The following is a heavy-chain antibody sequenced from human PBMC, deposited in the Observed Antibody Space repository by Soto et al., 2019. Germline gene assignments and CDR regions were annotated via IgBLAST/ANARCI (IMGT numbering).Heavy chain of an antibody. J-gene: IGHJ6*02. CDR2: IHSSGST. D-gene: IGHD4-17*01. CDR3: AILTKPTAVTTAFRGGYGLDV. CDR1: GGSVSSGNYF. V-gene: IGHV4-61*01. Sequence: QVQLQESGPGLVKPSETLSLTCTVSGGSVSSGNYFWSWIQQPPRKGLEWIGYIHSSGSTNYNPSLKSRVTISADTSRNQFSLRLTSVTAADTAVYYCAILTKPTAVTTAFRGGYGLDVWGQGTTVTVSS.